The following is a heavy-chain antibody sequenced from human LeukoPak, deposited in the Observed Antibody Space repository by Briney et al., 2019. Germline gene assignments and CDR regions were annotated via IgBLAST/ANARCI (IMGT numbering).Heavy chain of an antibody. V-gene: IGHV4-4*02. Sequence: SGTLSLTCAVSGHSISSSSWWSWVRQSPGKGLEWIGEISHSGSTNYNPSLESRATISVDKSRNQFSLKLRSVTAADTAAYFCARMTGTTPFDNWGQGTLVTVSS. CDR2: ISHSGST. D-gene: IGHD1-1*01. CDR1: GHSISSSSW. CDR3: ARMTGTTPFDN. J-gene: IGHJ4*02.